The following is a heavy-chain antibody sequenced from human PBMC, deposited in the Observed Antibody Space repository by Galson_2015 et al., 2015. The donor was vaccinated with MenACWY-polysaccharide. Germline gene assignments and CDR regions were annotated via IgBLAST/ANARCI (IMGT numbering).Heavy chain of an antibody. CDR3: ARGHYGMDV. J-gene: IGHJ6*02. CDR1: GFTFKNYW. V-gene: IGHV3-7*01. CDR2: IKKDGSEK. Sequence: SLRLSCAVSGFTFKNYWMSWVHQAPGKGLEWVANIKKDGSEKYCVDSVRGRFTISRDNGRSSLYLQMNGLRAEDTAVYYCARGHYGMDVWGQGTTVIVS.